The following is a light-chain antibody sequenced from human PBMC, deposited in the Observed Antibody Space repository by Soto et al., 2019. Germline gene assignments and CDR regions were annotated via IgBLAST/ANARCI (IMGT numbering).Light chain of an antibody. V-gene: IGKV3-20*01. Sequence: EIVLTQSPGTLSLSPGERATLSCRASQSVSSSYLAWYQQKPGHAPRLLIYGASSRATGISDRISGSGSGTDFTLTISRLEPEDFAVYYCQQYGSSFGGGNKVEIK. J-gene: IGKJ4*02. CDR1: QSVSSSY. CDR2: GAS. CDR3: QQYGSS.